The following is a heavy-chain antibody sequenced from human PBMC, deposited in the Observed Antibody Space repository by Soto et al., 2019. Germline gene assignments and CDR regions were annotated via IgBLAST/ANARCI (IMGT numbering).Heavy chain of an antibody. D-gene: IGHD6-19*01. CDR1: GFTFSSYG. Sequence: GGSLRLSCAASGFTFSSYGMHWVRQAPGKGLEWVAVIWYDGSSKYYADSVKGRFTISRDNSKNTLYLQMNSLRAEDTAVYYCARGGGWYDHYGMDVWGQGTTVTVSS. CDR2: IWYDGSSK. J-gene: IGHJ6*02. CDR3: ARGGGWYDHYGMDV. V-gene: IGHV3-33*01.